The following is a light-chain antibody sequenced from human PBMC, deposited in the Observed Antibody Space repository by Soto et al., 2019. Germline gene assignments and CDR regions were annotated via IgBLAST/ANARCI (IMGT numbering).Light chain of an antibody. CDR1: SSNIGAGYD. V-gene: IGLV1-40*01. CDR3: QSYDSSLSGVV. Sequence: QSALTQPPSVSGAPGQRVTISCTGSSSNIGAGYDVHWYQQLPGTAPKLLIYDNNNRPSGVPDRFSGSKSGTSASLAITGLQAEDEADYHCQSYDSSLSGVVFGGGTKVTVL. J-gene: IGLJ2*01. CDR2: DNN.